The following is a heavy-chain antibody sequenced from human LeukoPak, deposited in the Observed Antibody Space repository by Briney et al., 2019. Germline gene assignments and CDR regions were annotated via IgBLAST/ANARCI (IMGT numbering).Heavy chain of an antibody. D-gene: IGHD2-15*01. CDR1: GYTFTNYY. CDR3: ARDGQSMMVEFDY. J-gene: IGHJ4*02. CDR2: INPNSGDT. Sequence: ASVRVSCKASGYTFTNYYMYWVRQAPGQGLEWMGWINPNSGDTNSAQRFQGRVTMTRDTSISTAYVELSGLRSDDTAVYYCARDGQSMMVEFDYWGQGTLVTVSS. V-gene: IGHV1-2*02.